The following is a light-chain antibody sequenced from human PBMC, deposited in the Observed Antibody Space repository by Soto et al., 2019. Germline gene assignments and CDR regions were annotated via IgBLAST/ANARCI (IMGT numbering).Light chain of an antibody. CDR1: QSISVW. Sequence: DIQMTQSPSTLSAPVGGRVTITCRASQSISVWLAWHQQKPGKAPKRLTYKASSLEGGVPSRCGGSGSGTEFSLTISSLQPDDFAAYFCQQYHSFSRTFGPGTRVEIK. CDR2: KAS. CDR3: QQYHSFSRT. J-gene: IGKJ1*01. V-gene: IGKV1-5*03.